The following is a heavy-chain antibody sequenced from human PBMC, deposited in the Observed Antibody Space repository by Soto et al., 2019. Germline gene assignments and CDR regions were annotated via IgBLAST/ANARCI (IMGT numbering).Heavy chain of an antibody. CDR3: ASHYDLWTGYLSPVDY. J-gene: IGHJ4*02. CDR2: IDTSSTKI. V-gene: IGHV3-11*01. CDR1: GYTFSDYY. Sequence: GWSLRLSCAASGYTFSDYYLSWIRQAPGKGLEWISYIDTSSTKIYYADSVRGRFTISRDNGKNSLFLEMNNLRVEDTAVYFCASHYDLWTGYLSPVDYWGRGTLVTVSS. D-gene: IGHD3-3*01.